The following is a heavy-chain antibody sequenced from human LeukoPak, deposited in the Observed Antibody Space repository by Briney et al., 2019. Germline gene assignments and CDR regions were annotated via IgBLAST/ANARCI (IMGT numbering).Heavy chain of an antibody. Sequence: GGSLRLSCVASGFNVSSNYMNWVRQAPGKGLEWVSVIYSGGNTYYADSVKGRFTISRDNSKNTLYLQMNSLRAEDTAVYYCAKGQDYVWGSYHFDYWGQGTLVAVSS. D-gene: IGHD3-16*02. CDR2: IYSGGNT. CDR1: GFNVSSNY. J-gene: IGHJ4*02. CDR3: AKGQDYVWGSYHFDY. V-gene: IGHV3-53*01.